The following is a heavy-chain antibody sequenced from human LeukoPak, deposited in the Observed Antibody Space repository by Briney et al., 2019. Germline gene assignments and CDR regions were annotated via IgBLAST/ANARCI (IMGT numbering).Heavy chain of an antibody. CDR1: EYIFSNSL. Sequence: ASVKVSCRASEYIFSNSLMHWVRQAPGQGLEWMGVVNPSDTSTTYAQSLQGRVTMTRDTSTSTVYMDLGGLRSEDTAMYYCVRENIAVPGPAFDYWGQGTLVTVSS. J-gene: IGHJ4*02. CDR3: VRENIAVPGPAFDY. CDR2: VNPSDTST. D-gene: IGHD6-19*01. V-gene: IGHV1-46*04.